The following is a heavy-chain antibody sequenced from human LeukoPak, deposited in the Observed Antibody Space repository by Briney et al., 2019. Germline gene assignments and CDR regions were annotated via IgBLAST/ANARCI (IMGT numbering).Heavy chain of an antibody. CDR1: GYTFTSYD. CDR2: MNPNSGNT. V-gene: IGHV1-8*01. J-gene: IGHJ3*02. CDR3: ARGKAAAGTRAFDI. D-gene: IGHD6-13*01. Sequence: ASVMVSCKASGYTFTSYDINWVRQATGQGLEWMGWMNPNSGNTGYAQKFQGRVTMTRNTSISTAYMELSSLRSEDTAVYYCARGKAAAGTRAFDIWGQGTMVTVSS.